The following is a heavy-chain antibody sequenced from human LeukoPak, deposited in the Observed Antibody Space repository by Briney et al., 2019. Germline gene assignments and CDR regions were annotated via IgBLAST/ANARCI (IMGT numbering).Heavy chain of an antibody. D-gene: IGHD6-13*01. J-gene: IGHJ6*03. V-gene: IGHV4-30-2*01. CDR3: ARSGYSSSWVDYYYYYYMDV. CDR1: GGSISSGGYY. CDR2: IYHSGST. Sequence: PSQTLSLTCTVSGGSISSGGYYWSWIRQPPGKGLEWIGYIYHSGSTYYNPSLKSRVTISVDRSKNQFSLKLSSVTAADTAVYYCARSGYSSSWVDYYYYYYMDVWGEGTTVTVSS.